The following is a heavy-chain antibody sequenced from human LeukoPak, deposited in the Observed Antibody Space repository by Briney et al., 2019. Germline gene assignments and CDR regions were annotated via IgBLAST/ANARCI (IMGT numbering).Heavy chain of an antibody. J-gene: IGHJ3*02. Sequence: SVKVSCKASGGTFSSYAISWVRQAPGQGLEWMGGIIPIFGTANYAQKFQGRVTITADESTSTAYVELSSLRSEDTAVYYCARRLGSGSTGYAFDIWGQGTMVTVSS. CDR2: IIPIFGTA. V-gene: IGHV1-69*13. D-gene: IGHD6-19*01. CDR3: ARRLGSGSTGYAFDI. CDR1: GGTFSSYA.